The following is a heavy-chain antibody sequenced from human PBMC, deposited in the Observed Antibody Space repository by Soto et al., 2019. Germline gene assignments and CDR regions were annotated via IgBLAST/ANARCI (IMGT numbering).Heavy chain of an antibody. Sequence: QVQLQESGPGLVKPSETLSLTCTVSGGSISDYYWSWFCQAPGKGLDWIGYVYYSGSTNYNPSLQSRVTISVDTSKNQFSLKLRYVTAADTAVYYCARQAIDWGQGTLVTVSS. V-gene: IGHV4-59*08. J-gene: IGHJ4*02. CDR2: VYYSGST. CDR1: GGSISDYY. CDR3: ARQAID.